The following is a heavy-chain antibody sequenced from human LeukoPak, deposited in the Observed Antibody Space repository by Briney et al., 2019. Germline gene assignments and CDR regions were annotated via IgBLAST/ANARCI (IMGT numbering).Heavy chain of an antibody. CDR1: GFTFSSYA. J-gene: IGHJ6*03. CDR3: ARDGRTVGATSYYYYYMDV. V-gene: IGHV3-30*04. Sequence: PGGSLRLSCAASGFTFSSYAMHWVRQAPGKGLEWVAVISYDGSNKYYADSVKGRFTISRDNSKNTLYLQMNSLRAEDTAVYYCARDGRTVGATSYYYYYMDVWGKGTTVTVSS. CDR2: ISYDGSNK. D-gene: IGHD1-26*01.